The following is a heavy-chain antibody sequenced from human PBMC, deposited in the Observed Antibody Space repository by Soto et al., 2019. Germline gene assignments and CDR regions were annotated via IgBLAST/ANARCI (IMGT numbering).Heavy chain of an antibody. J-gene: IGHJ6*02. CDR1: GFTFSGSA. V-gene: IGHV3-73*02. Sequence: EVQLVESGGGLVQPGGSLKLSCAASGFTFSGSAMHWVRQASGKGLEWVGRIRSKANSYATAYAASVKGRFTISRDDSKNTAYLQMNSLKTEDTAVYYCTRRKVLDDGMDVWGQGTTVTVSS. CDR3: TRRKVLDDGMDV. CDR2: IRSKANSYAT. D-gene: IGHD1-1*01.